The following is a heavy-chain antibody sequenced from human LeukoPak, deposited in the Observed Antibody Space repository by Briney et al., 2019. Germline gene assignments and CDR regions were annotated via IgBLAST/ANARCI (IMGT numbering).Heavy chain of an antibody. CDR3: ARVGYSGSPGDY. D-gene: IGHD1-26*01. Sequence: GGSLRLSCAASGFTFSDYYMSWIRQAPGKGLEWVSYISSRSGSSIYYGDSVKGRFTVSRDNAKNSLYLQLNSLRGEDTAVYYCARVGYSGSPGDYWGQGTPVTVSS. J-gene: IGHJ4*02. CDR2: ISSRSGSSI. V-gene: IGHV3-11*04. CDR1: GFTFSDYY.